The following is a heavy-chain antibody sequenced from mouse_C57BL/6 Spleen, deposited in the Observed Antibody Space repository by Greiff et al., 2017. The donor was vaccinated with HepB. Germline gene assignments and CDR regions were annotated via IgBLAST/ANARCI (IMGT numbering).Heavy chain of an antibody. Sequence: EVQLQQSGPELVKPGASVKMSCKASGYTFTDYNMHWVKQSHGKSLEWIGYINPNNGGTSYNQKFKGKATLTVNKSSSTAYMELRSLTSEDSAVYYCARSGHYYGSSYPFAYWGQGTLVTVSA. CDR2: INPNNGGT. J-gene: IGHJ3*01. CDR3: ARSGHYYGSSYPFAY. CDR1: GYTFTDYN. V-gene: IGHV1-22*01. D-gene: IGHD1-1*01.